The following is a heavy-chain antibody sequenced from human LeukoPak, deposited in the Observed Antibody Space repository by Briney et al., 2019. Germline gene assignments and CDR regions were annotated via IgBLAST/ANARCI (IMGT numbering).Heavy chain of an antibody. J-gene: IGHJ4*02. Sequence: GGSLRLSCAASGFTFSSYWMHWVRQAPGKGLVWVSRINSDGSSTSYADSVKGRFTISRDNAKNTLYLQMNSLRAEDTAVYYCTTTVTTFLGRGPFDYWGQGTLVTVSS. CDR2: INSDGSST. V-gene: IGHV3-74*01. D-gene: IGHD4-17*01. CDR3: TTTVTTFLGRGPFDY. CDR1: GFTFSSYW.